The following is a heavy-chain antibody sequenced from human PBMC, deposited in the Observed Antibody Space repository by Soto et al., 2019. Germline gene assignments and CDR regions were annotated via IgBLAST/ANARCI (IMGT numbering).Heavy chain of an antibody. Sequence: QVQLAESGGGVVQPGRSLRLSCIGSGFRFSDYGMHWVRQAPGKGLEWVAMMSFDGTYKYSADSVKGRFIISGDNSKNTLFLQMNSLRAEDTAVYYCAKDRRDGEYNSVYDFWGQGTLVTVSS. CDR3: AKDRRDGEYNSVYDF. CDR2: MSFDGTYK. V-gene: IGHV3-30*18. CDR1: GFRFSDYG. J-gene: IGHJ4*02. D-gene: IGHD4-17*01.